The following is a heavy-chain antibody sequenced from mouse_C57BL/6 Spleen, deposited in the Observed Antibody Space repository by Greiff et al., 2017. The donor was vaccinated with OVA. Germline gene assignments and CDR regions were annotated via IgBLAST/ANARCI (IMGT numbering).Heavy chain of an antibody. CDR3: TRGIYDGLPWFAY. CDR1: GFTFSSYA. V-gene: IGHV5-9-1*02. J-gene: IGHJ2*01. D-gene: IGHD2-3*01. CDR2: ISSGGDYT. Sequence: EVMLVESGEGLVKPGGSLKLSCAASGFTFSSYAMSWVRQTPEKRLEWVAYISSGGDYTYYADTVKGRFTISRDNARNTLYLQMSSLKSEDTSMYYCTRGIYDGLPWFAYWGQGTTLTVSS.